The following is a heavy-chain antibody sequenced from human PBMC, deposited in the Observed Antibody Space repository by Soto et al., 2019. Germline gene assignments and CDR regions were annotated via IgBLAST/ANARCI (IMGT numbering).Heavy chain of an antibody. J-gene: IGHJ6*02. CDR1: GFTFSSYA. CDR3: AKASATGKSDGMDV. V-gene: IGHV3-23*01. Sequence: EVQLLESGGGLVQPGGSLRLSCAASGFTFSSYAMSWVRQAPGKGLECVSTISSGGGTYYADSVKGRFTISRDNSKNSLYLQMSSLRADDTAVYYCAKASATGKSDGMDVCGQGTTVTVSS. D-gene: IGHD7-27*01. CDR2: ISSGGGT.